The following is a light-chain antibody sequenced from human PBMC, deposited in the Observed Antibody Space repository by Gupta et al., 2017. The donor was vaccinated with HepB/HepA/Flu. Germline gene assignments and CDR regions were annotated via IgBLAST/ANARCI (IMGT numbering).Light chain of an antibody. CDR2: LGS. J-gene: IGKJ5*01. CDR3: MQARQTPIS. CDR1: QSLLHSNGYNY. Sequence: DIVMTQSPLFVPVTAGEQASISCRYSQSLLHSNGYNYLDWYLQKPGQSPQFMIYLGSIRASGVPVKFHGSGSGTDFPLKISRVEAEDVDVSSCMQARQTPISFGHGTRLEIK. V-gene: IGKV2-28*01.